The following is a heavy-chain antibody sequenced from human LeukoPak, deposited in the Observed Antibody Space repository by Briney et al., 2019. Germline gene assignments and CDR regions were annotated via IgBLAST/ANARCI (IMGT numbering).Heavy chain of an antibody. V-gene: IGHV4-59*12. CDR1: GGSISSYY. Sequence: TSETLSLTCTVSGGSISSYYWSWIRQPPGKGLEWIGYIYYSGSTNYNPSLKSRVTISVDTSKNQFSLKLSSVTAADTAVYYCARARRITGTTRVAYFDYWGQGTPVTVSS. CDR2: IYYSGST. D-gene: IGHD1-14*01. J-gene: IGHJ4*02. CDR3: ARARRITGTTRVAYFDY.